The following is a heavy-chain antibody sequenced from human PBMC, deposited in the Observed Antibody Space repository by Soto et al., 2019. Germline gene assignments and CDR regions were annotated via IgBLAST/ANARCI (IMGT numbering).Heavy chain of an antibody. Sequence: EASVKVSCKASGYTFTGYYMHWVRQAPGQGLEWMGWINPNSGGTNYAQKFQGWVTMTRDTSISTAYMELSRLRSDDTAVYYCARDRAGVMRYYYGMDVWGQGTTVTVSS. CDR2: INPNSGGT. CDR3: ARDRAGVMRYYYGMDV. CDR1: GYTFTGYY. D-gene: IGHD3-16*01. V-gene: IGHV1-2*04. J-gene: IGHJ6*02.